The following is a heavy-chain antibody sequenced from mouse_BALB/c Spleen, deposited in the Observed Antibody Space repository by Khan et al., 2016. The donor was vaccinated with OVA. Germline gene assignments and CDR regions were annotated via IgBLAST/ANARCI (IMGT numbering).Heavy chain of an antibody. J-gene: IGHJ3*01. CDR3: ARGFYGNPFAY. Sequence: EVELVESGGDLVKPGGSLKLSCAASGFTFSDYYMYWVRQTPEKRLEWVATISDGGSYTYYLDSVKGRFTISRDDAKNNLYLQMNSLKSEDTAMYYCARGFYGNPFAYWGQGTLVTVSA. V-gene: IGHV5-4*02. CDR1: GFTFSDYY. CDR2: ISDGGSYT. D-gene: IGHD2-1*01.